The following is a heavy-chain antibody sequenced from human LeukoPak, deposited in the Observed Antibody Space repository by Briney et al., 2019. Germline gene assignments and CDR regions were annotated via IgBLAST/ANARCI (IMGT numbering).Heavy chain of an antibody. CDR2: IKGDGNT. Sequence: PGGSLRLSCAASGFTFSSYWMHWVRQAPGKGLVWVSRIKGDGNTNYADSVKGRFTISRDNSKNTLYLHMNSLRAEDTAVYYCAKEGRYYDTSGFYGDWGQGTLVTVSS. V-gene: IGHV3-74*01. D-gene: IGHD3-22*01. CDR3: AKEGRYYDTSGFYGD. J-gene: IGHJ4*02. CDR1: GFTFSSYW.